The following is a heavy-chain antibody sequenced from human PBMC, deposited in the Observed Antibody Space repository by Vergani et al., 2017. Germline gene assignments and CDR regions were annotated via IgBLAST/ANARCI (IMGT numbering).Heavy chain of an antibody. V-gene: IGHV3-9*01. CDR1: GFTFDDYA. J-gene: IGHJ4*02. Sequence: EVQLVESGGGLVQPGRSLRLSCAASGFTFDDYAMHWVRQAPGKGLEWVSGISGSGGSTYYADSVKGRFTISRDNSKNTLYLQMNSLRAEDTAVYYCAKDPLLSYWGQGTLVTVSS. CDR2: ISGSGGST. CDR3: AKDPLLSY. D-gene: IGHD2-15*01.